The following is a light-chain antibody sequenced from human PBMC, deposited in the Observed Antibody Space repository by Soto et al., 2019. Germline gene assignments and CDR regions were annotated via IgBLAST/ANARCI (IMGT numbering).Light chain of an antibody. V-gene: IGLV2-14*01. CDR3: SSYTGSSTLV. CDR1: NSDVGGYNY. CDR2: DVS. Sequence: QSALTQPASVSGSPGQSITISCTGTNSDVGGYNYVSWYQQNPGKAPKLMIYDVSNRPSGVSNRFSGSKSGNTASLTISGLQAEDEADYYFSSYTGSSTLVFGGGTKLTVL. J-gene: IGLJ2*01.